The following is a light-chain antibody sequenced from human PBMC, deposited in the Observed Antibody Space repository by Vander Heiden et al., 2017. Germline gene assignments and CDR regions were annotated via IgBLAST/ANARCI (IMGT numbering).Light chain of an antibody. CDR2: AAS. CDR1: QSIRSY. V-gene: IGKV1-39*01. Sequence: DIQMTQSPSSLSASVGDRVTITCRASQSIRSYLNWYQQKPGKAPKLLIDAASSLQGGVPSRFSGSGYGKDFTLTISSRQPEDFAAYYCQQNDSNLTYTFGQGTKLEIK. J-gene: IGKJ2*01. CDR3: QQNDSNLTYT.